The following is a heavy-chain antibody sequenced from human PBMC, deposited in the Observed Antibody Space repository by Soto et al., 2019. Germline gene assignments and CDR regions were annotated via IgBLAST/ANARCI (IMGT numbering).Heavy chain of an antibody. CDR2: IYSSGST. CDR3: ARYSPPSLYGSGQSDV. V-gene: IGHV4-59*08. J-gene: IGHJ6*02. D-gene: IGHD3-10*01. CDR1: GGSISNSY. Sequence: SETLSLTCTVSGGSISNSYWSWIRQSPEKGLEWIGYIYSSGSTNYNPSLNSRVTISVDTSKNQFSLKLSSLSAADTAVYYCARYSPPSLYGSGQSDVWGHGTPVTVSS.